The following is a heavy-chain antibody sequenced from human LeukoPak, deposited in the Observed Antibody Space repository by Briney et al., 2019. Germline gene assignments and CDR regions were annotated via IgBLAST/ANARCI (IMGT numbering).Heavy chain of an antibody. V-gene: IGHV3-9*01. CDR1: GFTFDDYA. CDR3: AKGGSGSYSYFDY. CDR2: ISWNSGSI. D-gene: IGHD1-26*01. Sequence: GGSLRLSCAASGFTFDDYAMHWVRQAPGKGLEWVSGISWNSGSIGYADSVKGRFTISRDNAKNSLYLQMNSLRAEDTALYYCAKGGSGSYSYFDYWGQGTLVTVSS. J-gene: IGHJ4*02.